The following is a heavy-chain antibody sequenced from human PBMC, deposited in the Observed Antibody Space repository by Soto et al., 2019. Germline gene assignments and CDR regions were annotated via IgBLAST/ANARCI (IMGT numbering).Heavy chain of an antibody. Sequence: GGSLRLSCAASGFTFSSYGMHWVRQAPGKGLEWVAVISYDGSNKYYADSVKGRFTISRDNSTNTLYLQMNSLRAEDTAVYYCAKGGRWLLLPPVYWGQRTLFTVSS. CDR3: AKGGRWLLLPPVY. J-gene: IGHJ4*02. D-gene: IGHD5-12*01. CDR2: ISYDGSNK. CDR1: GFTFSSYG. V-gene: IGHV3-30*18.